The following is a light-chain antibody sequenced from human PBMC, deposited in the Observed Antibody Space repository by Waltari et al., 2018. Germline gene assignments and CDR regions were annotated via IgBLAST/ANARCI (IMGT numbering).Light chain of an antibody. J-gene: IGLJ2*01. Sequence: QSVLTQPPSVSGAPGQTVTISCTGSSSNIGADYGVHWYQQLPGTAPKLLSDNGANRPAGGPDRFSGSRSGTSASLAITGLQAEDEADYFCHSYDRSLDGVVFGGGTKLTVL. CDR1: SSNIGADYG. CDR2: NGA. V-gene: IGLV1-40*01. CDR3: HSYDRSLDGVV.